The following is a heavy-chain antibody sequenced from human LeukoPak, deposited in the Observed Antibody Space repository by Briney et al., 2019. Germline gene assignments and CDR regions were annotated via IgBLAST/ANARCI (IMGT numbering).Heavy chain of an antibody. J-gene: IGHJ6*03. CDR2: IYPQDSDT. Sequence: GESLKISCRGSGYTFRSHWIGWVRQMPGKGLEWMAIIYPQDSDTRYSPSFQGQVTVSADKSKNIAYLQWSSLKASDTAIYFCARTGDSGFYMDVWGQGTTVTVSS. CDR1: GYTFRSHW. D-gene: IGHD5-18*01. CDR3: ARTGDSGFYMDV. V-gene: IGHV5-51*01.